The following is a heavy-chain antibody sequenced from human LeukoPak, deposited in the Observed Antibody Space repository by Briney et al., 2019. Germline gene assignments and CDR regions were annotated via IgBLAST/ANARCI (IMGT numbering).Heavy chain of an antibody. J-gene: IGHJ3*01. V-gene: IGHV1-18*01. CDR3: ARDQGPQWRLQDAFDV. D-gene: IGHD6-19*01. Sequence: PWASVKVSCKASGHTSTNYGISWVRQAPGQGLEWMGWISADNGNTNSAQNFQGRVTMTRDTSTSTAYMELRSLRSDDTAVYYCARDQGPQWRLQDAFDVWGQGTMVIVSS. CDR1: GHTSTNYG. CDR2: ISADNGNT.